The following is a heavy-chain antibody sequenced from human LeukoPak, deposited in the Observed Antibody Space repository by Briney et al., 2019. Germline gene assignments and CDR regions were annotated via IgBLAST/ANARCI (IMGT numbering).Heavy chain of an antibody. V-gene: IGHV3-21*01. CDR1: GFTFSDFG. CDR2: ISGSTKSV. J-gene: IGHJ4*02. Sequence: GRSLRLSCAGSGFTFSDFGMSWVRQAPGKGLEWVSSISGSTKSVYYADSVRGRFTISRDNAQNSLSLQLNSLRVEDTAVYYCARDTYSSGSYNAWGQGTLVIVSS. CDR3: ARDTYSSGSYNA. D-gene: IGHD1-26*01.